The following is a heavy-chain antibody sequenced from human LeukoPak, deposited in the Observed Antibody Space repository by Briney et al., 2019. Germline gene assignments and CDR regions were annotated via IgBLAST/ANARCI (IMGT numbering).Heavy chain of an antibody. CDR3: ARHVRPKASGWSQVWGRVYYYYMDV. V-gene: IGHV4-4*09. CDR1: GGSISRYY. J-gene: IGHJ6*03. D-gene: IGHD6-19*01. CDR2: IYPIGST. Sequence: SKTLSLTCTLSGGSISRYYLSWIRQPPGKGLEWIGYIYPIGSTHYNPSLTSQVTISVDTSKNQFSLKLSSVTAADTAVYYCARHVRPKASGWSQVWGRVYYYYMDVWGKGTTVTVSS.